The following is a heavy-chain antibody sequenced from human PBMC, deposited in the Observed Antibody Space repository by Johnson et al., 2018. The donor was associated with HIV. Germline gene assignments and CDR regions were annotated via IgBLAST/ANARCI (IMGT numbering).Heavy chain of an antibody. D-gene: IGHD1-26*01. CDR3: ARERGSGSYYSAFDI. Sequence: VQLVESGGGLVQPGGSVRLSCAASGFTFSSNYMSWVRQAPGKGLEWVSLIYSGGRTYYADSVKGRFTISRDNAKNSLYLQMNSLRAEDTALYYCARERGSGSYYSAFDIWGQGTMVTVSS. V-gene: IGHV3-66*01. CDR1: GFTFSSNY. J-gene: IGHJ3*02. CDR2: IYSGGRT.